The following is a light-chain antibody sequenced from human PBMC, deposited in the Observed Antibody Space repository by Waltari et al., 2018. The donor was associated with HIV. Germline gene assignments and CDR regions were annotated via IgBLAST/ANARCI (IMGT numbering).Light chain of an antibody. CDR2: EVT. J-gene: IGLJ2*01. CDR3: SSYAGRNRSVI. Sequence: QSALTQPPSASGSPGQAVTISCTGTSSDVGGHSYVSWYQQPPGKAPKLIISEVTKRPSGVPDLCSGSKSGKTASLTVSGRQAEDEGDYFCSSYAGRNRSVIFGGGTRVTVL. CDR1: SSDVGGHSY. V-gene: IGLV2-8*01.